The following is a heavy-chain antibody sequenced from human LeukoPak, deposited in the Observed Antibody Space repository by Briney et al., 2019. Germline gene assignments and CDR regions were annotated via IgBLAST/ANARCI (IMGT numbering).Heavy chain of an antibody. J-gene: IGHJ4*02. CDR3: VRDFAGADDY. Sequence: GGSLRLSCAASGFTFSNAWMNWVRQAPGKGLVWVSRMNPDGSRINYADSVKGRFTISRDNANNMLYLQMNSLRVEDTGLYYCVRDFAGADDYWGQGILVTVSS. CDR1: GFTFSNAW. D-gene: IGHD3-16*01. V-gene: IGHV3-74*01. CDR2: MNPDGSRI.